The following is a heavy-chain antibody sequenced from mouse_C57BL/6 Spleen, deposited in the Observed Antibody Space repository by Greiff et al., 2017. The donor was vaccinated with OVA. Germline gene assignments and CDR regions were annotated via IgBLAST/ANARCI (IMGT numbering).Heavy chain of an antibody. CDR2: ISYDGSN. CDR3: ARDQKGTAQATAY. CDR1: GYSITSGYY. J-gene: IGHJ3*01. Sequence: EVKLQESGPGLVKPSQSLSLTCSVTGYSITSGYYWNWIRQFPGNKLEWMGYISYDGSNNYNPSLKNRISITRDTSKNQFFLKLNSVTTEDTATYYCARDQKGTAQATAYWGQGTLVTVSA. D-gene: IGHD3-2*02. V-gene: IGHV3-6*01.